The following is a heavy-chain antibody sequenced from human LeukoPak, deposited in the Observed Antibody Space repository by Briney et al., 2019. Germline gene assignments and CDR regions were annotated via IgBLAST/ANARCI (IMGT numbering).Heavy chain of an antibody. CDR3: VTGRYSYGWYDH. D-gene: IGHD1-26*01. V-gene: IGHV4-59*13. Sequence: SETLSLTCTVSGGSISSFYWSWIRQPPGKGLEWIGYMYYGGSPNYNPSPKSRVITSLDTSKKQFSLKLNSVTTADTAVYYCVTGRYSYGWYDHWGQGILVIVSS. CDR2: MYYGGSP. J-gene: IGHJ5*02. CDR1: GGSISSFY.